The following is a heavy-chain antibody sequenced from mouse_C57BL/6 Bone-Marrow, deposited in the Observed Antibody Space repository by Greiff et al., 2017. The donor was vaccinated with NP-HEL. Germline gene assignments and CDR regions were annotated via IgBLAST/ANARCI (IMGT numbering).Heavy chain of an antibody. CDR2: IYPGSGSI. D-gene: IGHD1-1*01. Sequence: QVQLQQPGAELVKPGASVKMSCKASGYTFTSYWITWVKQRPGQGLEWIGDIYPGSGSINYNEKFKSKATLTVDTSSSTAYMQLSSLTSEDSAVYYCARERYYYGSSPFDYWGQGTTLTVSS. CDR1: GYTFTSYW. J-gene: IGHJ2*01. CDR3: ARERYYYGSSPFDY. V-gene: IGHV1-55*01.